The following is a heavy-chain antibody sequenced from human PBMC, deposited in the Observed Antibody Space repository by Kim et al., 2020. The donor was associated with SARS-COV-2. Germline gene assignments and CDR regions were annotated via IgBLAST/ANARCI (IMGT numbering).Heavy chain of an antibody. J-gene: IGHJ4*02. CDR3: ARGYCGGDCYSDY. V-gene: IGHV4-34*01. CDR2: INHSGST. D-gene: IGHD2-21*01. CDR1: GGSFSGYY. Sequence: SETLSLTCAVYGGSFSGYYWSWIRQPPGKGLEWIGEINHSGSTNYNPSLKSRVTISVDTSKNQFSLKLSSVTAADTAVYYCARGYCGGDCYSDYWGQGTL.